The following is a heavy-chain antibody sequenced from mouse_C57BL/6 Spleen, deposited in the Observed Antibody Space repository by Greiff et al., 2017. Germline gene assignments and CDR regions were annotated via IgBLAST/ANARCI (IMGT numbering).Heavy chain of an antibody. CDR2: IDPSDSET. CDR3: ASSASPAWFAY. J-gene: IGHJ3*01. Sequence: QVQLKQPGAELVRPGSSVKLSCKASGYTFTSYWMHWVKQRPIQGLEWIGNIDPSDSETHYNQKFKDKATLTVDKSSSTAYMQLSSLTSEDSAVYYCASSASPAWFAYWGQGTLVTVSA. V-gene: IGHV1-52*01. CDR1: GYTFTSYW.